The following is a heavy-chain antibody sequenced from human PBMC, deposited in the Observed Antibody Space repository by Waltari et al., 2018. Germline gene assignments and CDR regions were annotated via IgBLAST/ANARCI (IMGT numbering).Heavy chain of an antibody. Sequence: EVQLVGSGGGLVKPGGSLRLSCAASGFTFSSYTLNWVRQAPGTRPELVASIGSGSINIYNADSVKGRCTISKDNAKHSLYMQMNSLVVEDTAVYYCAREWGVMVGTAGFYFDYWGQGALVTGSS. CDR3: AREWGVMVGTAGFYFDY. J-gene: IGHJ4*02. CDR1: GFTFSSYT. CDR2: IGSGSINI. D-gene: IGHD2-15*01. V-gene: IGHV3-21*01.